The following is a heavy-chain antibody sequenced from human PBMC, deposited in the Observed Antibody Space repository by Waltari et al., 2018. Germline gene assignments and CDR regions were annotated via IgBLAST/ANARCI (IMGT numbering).Heavy chain of an antibody. CDR2: IYYSGST. Sequence: QVQLQESGPGLVKPSETLSLTCTVSGGSISSYYWSWIRQPPGKGLEWIGYIYYSGSTNYNPSLKSRVTISVDTSKNQFSLKLSSVTAADTAVYYCARFDSNYYDSSGSSSFDYWGQGTLVTVSS. CDR1: GGSISSYY. J-gene: IGHJ4*02. D-gene: IGHD3-22*01. CDR3: ARFDSNYYDSSGSSSFDY. V-gene: IGHV4-59*01.